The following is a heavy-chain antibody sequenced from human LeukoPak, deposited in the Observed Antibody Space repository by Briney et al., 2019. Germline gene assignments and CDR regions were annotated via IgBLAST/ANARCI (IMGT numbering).Heavy chain of an antibody. V-gene: IGHV3-30-3*01. D-gene: IGHD3-10*01. Sequence: GGSLRLSCAASGFTFSSYAMHWVRQAPGKGLEWVAVISYDGSNKYYADSVKGRFTISRDNSKNTLYLQMNSLRAEDTAVYYCARDRNYGSGSDYWGQGTLATVSS. CDR1: GFTFSSYA. J-gene: IGHJ4*02. CDR3: ARDRNYGSGSDY. CDR2: ISYDGSNK.